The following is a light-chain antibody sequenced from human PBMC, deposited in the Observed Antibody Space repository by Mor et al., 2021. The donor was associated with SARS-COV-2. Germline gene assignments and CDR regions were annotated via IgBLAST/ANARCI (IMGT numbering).Light chain of an antibody. V-gene: IGKV2-28*01. CDR2: STS. Sequence: SPQLLIYSTSYRASGVPDRISGSGSGTDFTLKISRVEAEDVGVYYCMQARQNPFTFGPG. J-gene: IGKJ3*01. CDR3: MQARQNPFT.